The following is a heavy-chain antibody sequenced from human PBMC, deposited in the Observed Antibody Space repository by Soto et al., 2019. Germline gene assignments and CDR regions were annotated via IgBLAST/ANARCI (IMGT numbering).Heavy chain of an antibody. D-gene: IGHD3-10*01. J-gene: IGHJ6*02. CDR1: GVSFNNNG. CDR2: VSPTVRTS. CDR3: ARVLYYGSGSYSPYGMDV. V-gene: IGHV1-69*01. Sequence: QVQLVQSGAEVKKPGSSVKVSCTTSGVSFNNNGIGWVRQAPGHGLEWMGGVSPTVRTSNYARKCQGRISITADASTGGVNMELSSLTSEDTAQYYCARVLYYGSGSYSPYGMDVWGQGTTVTVSS.